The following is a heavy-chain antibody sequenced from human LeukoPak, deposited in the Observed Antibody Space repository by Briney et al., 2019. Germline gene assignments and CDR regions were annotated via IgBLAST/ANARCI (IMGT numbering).Heavy chain of an antibody. CDR1: GFTFSSYA. Sequence: PGGSLRLSCAASGFTFSSYAMSWVRQAPGKGLEWVSAISGSGGTTYYADSVKGRLTISRDNSKNTLYLKMNSLRAEDTAVYYCAKGSNDFWSGYLPGFDPWGQGTLVTVSS. J-gene: IGHJ5*02. D-gene: IGHD3-3*01. CDR2: ISGSGGTT. V-gene: IGHV3-23*01. CDR3: AKGSNDFWSGYLPGFDP.